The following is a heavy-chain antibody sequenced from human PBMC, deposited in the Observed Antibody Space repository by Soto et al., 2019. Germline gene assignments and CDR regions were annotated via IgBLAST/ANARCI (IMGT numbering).Heavy chain of an antibody. V-gene: IGHV3-53*01. Sequence: EVQLVESGGGLIQPGGSLRLSCAASGFAVSSKYMTWVRQAPGKGLEWVSVIYGGGTTYYADSVKGRFTISRDTSKNTLYIQRNGLSAEATAVYYCVQTTGWPGFDFWGQGTLVTVSS. CDR1: GFAVSSKY. J-gene: IGHJ4*02. CDR2: IYGGGTT. CDR3: VQTTGWPGFDF. D-gene: IGHD6-19*01.